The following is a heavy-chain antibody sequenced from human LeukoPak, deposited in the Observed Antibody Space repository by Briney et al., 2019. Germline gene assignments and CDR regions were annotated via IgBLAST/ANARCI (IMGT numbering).Heavy chain of an antibody. V-gene: IGHV3-21*01. CDR3: ARDEVYGEQYYFDY. Sequence: GGSLRLSCAASGFTFSTYTMNWVRQAPGKELEWVSSISSSSTYIYYADSVKGRFTISRDNAKNSLYLQMNSLRAEDTAAYYCARDEVYGEQYYFDYWGQGTLVTVSS. CDR1: GFTFSTYT. D-gene: IGHD4/OR15-4a*01. J-gene: IGHJ4*02. CDR2: ISSSSTYI.